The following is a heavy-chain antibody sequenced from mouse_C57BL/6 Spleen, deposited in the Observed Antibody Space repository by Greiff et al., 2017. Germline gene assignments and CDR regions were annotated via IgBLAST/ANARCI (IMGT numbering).Heavy chain of an antibody. CDR1: GYTFTSYW. V-gene: IGHV1-69*01. J-gene: IGHJ4*01. D-gene: IGHD3-2*02. CDR2: IDPSDSYT. CDR3: ARKDSSGFYAMDY. Sequence: QVQLQQSGAELVMPGASVKLSCKASGYTFTSYWMHWVKQRPGQGLEWIGEIDPSDSYTNYNQKFKGKSTLTVDKSSSTAYMQLSSLTSEDSAVYYCARKDSSGFYAMDYWGQGTSVTVSS.